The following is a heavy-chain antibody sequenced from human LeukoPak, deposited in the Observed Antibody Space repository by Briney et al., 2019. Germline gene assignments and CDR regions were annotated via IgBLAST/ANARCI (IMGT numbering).Heavy chain of an antibody. CDR3: AKDRSPGYSSGLYYFDY. CDR1: GFTFSSYG. CDR2: IRYDGSNK. V-gene: IGHV3-30*02. D-gene: IGHD6-19*01. J-gene: IGHJ4*02. Sequence: GRSLRLSCAASGFTFSSYGMHWVRQAPGKGLEWVAFIRYDGSNKYYADSVKGRFTISRDNSRNTLFLQMNSLRAEDTAVYYCAKDRSPGYSSGLYYFDYWGQGTLVTVSS.